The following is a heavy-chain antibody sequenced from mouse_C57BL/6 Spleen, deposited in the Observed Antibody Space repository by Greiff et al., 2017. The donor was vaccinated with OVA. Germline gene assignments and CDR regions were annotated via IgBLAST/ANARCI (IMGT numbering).Heavy chain of an antibody. V-gene: IGHV1-4*01. CDR3: ARGGSSNWYFDV. CDR1: GYTFTSYT. J-gene: IGHJ1*03. Sequence: VQLQQSGAELARPGASVKMSCKASGYTFTSYTMHWVKQRPGQGLEWIGYINPSSGYTKYNQKFKDKATLTADKSSSTAYMQLSSLTSEDSAVYYCARGGSSNWYFDVWGTGTTVTVSS. CDR2: INPSSGYT. D-gene: IGHD1-1*01.